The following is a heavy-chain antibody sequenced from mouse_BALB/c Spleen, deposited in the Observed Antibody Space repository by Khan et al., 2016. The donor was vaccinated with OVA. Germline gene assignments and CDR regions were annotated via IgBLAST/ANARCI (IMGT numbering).Heavy chain of an antibody. V-gene: IGHV1-18*01. CDR2: INPNNGDT. CDR1: GFTFTEYT. CDR3: ARRDYYAYYWFFDV. Sequence: VQLQQSGPELVKPGASVKISCKTSGFTFTEYTMHWVKQSHGKSLEWIGRINPNNGDTTYTQKFKGKATLTVDKSSSTAYMELRSLTCEDSAVYYCARRDYYAYYWFFDVWGAGTTVTVSS. J-gene: IGHJ1*01. D-gene: IGHD1-2*01.